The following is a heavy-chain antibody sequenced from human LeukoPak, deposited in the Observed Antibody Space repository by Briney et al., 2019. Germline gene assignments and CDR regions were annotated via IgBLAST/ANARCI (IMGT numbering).Heavy chain of an antibody. J-gene: IGHJ4*02. D-gene: IGHD1-26*01. Sequence: GGSLRLSCAASGFTFSNAWMSWVRQAPGKGLEWVGRIKSKTDGGTTDYAAPVKGRFTISRDDSKNTLYLQMNSLKTEDTAVYYCTTDRWELFYSGFDYWGQGTLVTVSS. CDR1: GFTFSNAW. CDR2: IKSKTDGGTT. V-gene: IGHV3-15*01. CDR3: TTDRWELFYSGFDY.